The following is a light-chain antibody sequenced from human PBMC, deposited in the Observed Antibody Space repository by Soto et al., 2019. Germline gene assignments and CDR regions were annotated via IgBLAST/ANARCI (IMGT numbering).Light chain of an antibody. CDR1: QSVSSTF. Sequence: EIVLTQSPGTLSLSPGERATLSCRASQSVSSTFLAWYQQKPGQAPRRLIYGVSKRATGIPDRFSGSGSGTDFTLTISRLEPEDFAVYFCGQFVSAPPRTFGQGTKVEIK. CDR3: GQFVSAPPRT. CDR2: GVS. V-gene: IGKV3-20*01. J-gene: IGKJ1*01.